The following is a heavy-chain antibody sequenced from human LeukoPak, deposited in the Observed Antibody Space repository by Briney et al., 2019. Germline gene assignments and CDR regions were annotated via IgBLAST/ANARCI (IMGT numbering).Heavy chain of an antibody. J-gene: IGHJ5*02. CDR1: GGSFSGYY. Sequence: PSETLSLTCAVYGGSFSGYYWSWIRQPPGKGLEWIGEINHSGSTNYNPSLKSRVTISVDTSKNQFSLKLSSVTAADTAVYYCARWAPRYCSSTSCYVFDPWGQGTLDTVSS. CDR3: ARWAPRYCSSTSCYVFDP. V-gene: IGHV4-34*01. CDR2: INHSGST. D-gene: IGHD2-2*01.